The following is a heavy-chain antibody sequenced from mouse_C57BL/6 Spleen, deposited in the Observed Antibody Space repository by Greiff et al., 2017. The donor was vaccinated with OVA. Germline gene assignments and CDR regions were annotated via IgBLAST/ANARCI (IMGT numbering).Heavy chain of an antibody. CDR1: GYTFTSYW. Sequence: VQLKESGAELVRPGSSVKLSCKASGYTFTSYWMHWVKQRPIQGLEWIGNIDPSDSETHYNQKFKDKATLTVDKSSSTAYMQLSSLTSEDSAVYYCARDYYGGRYFDVWGTGTTVTVSS. D-gene: IGHD1-1*01. V-gene: IGHV1-52*01. J-gene: IGHJ1*03. CDR3: ARDYYGGRYFDV. CDR2: IDPSDSET.